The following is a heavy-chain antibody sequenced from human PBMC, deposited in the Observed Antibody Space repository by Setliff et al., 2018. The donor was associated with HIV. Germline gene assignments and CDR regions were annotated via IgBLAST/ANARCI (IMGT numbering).Heavy chain of an antibody. CDR1: GGSINSTSYY. CDR3: ARGPGAKSAEAFDI. Sequence: SETLSLTCTVSGGSINSTSYYWGWIRQPPGNGLEWIGSIYHTGSTYYKPSLKSRVTISVDTSKNQFSLKLRSVTAADTAVYYCARGPGAKSAEAFDIWGRGTVVTVSS. J-gene: IGHJ3*02. V-gene: IGHV4-39*07. D-gene: IGHD2-15*01. CDR2: IYHTGST.